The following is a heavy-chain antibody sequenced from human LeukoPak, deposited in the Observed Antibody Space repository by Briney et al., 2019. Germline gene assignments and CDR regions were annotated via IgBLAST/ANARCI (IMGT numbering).Heavy chain of an antibody. Sequence: PGGSLRLSCAASGFTFSTYGMHWVRQAPGKGLEWVSGISPGGGPTYYADSVRGRFSISRDDLKDTLYLQMKNLRAEDTAVYYCAKDGAWLRFDDWGQGILVTVSS. J-gene: IGHJ4*02. V-gene: IGHV3-23*01. D-gene: IGHD5-12*01. CDR2: ISPGGGPT. CDR3: AKDGAWLRFDD. CDR1: GFTFSTYG.